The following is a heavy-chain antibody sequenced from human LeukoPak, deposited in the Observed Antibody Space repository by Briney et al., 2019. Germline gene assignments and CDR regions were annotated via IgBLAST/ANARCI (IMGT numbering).Heavy chain of an antibody. J-gene: IGHJ4*02. V-gene: IGHV4-39*01. Sequence: PSETLSLTCTVSGGSISSSSHYWGWIRQPPGKGLEWIGSIYYSGSTQYNPSLKSRFTISVDTSKNQFSLKLSSVTAADTAVYYCARSPYYGGNVYYFDYWGQGTLVTVSS. CDR3: ARSPYYGGNVYYFDY. CDR1: GGSISSSSHY. D-gene: IGHD4-23*01. CDR2: IYYSGST.